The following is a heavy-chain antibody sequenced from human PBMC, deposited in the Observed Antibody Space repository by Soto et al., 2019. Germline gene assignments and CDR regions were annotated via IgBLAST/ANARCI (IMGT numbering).Heavy chain of an antibody. V-gene: IGHV4-30-4*01. CDR1: GGSISSGDDY. CDR2: IYYSGST. J-gene: IGHJ6*02. CDR3: AGTITLVQRGKDPDYSYGMDV. D-gene: IGHD3-10*01. Sequence: QVQLQESGPGLVKPSQTLSLTCTVSGGSISSGDDYWRWISQPTGKGLEGIGYIYYSGSTYYNPSLKSRVNISVDTSKNQFSLKLSSRTAADTAVYYWAGTITLVQRGKDPDYSYGMDVWGQGTTATVSS.